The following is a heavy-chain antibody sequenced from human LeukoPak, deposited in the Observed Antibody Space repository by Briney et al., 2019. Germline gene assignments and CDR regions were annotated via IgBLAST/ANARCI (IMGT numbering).Heavy chain of an antibody. D-gene: IGHD6-19*01. CDR2: ISGRGGST. V-gene: IGHV3-23*01. Sequence: PGGSLRLSCAASGFTFSSYAISWVRQAPGKGLEWVSLISGRGGSTYYGDSVKGRFTISRDNSKNTLYLQMNSLRAEDTAVYYCAILAGTWYFDLWGRGTLVTVSS. CDR1: GFTFSSYA. J-gene: IGHJ2*01. CDR3: AILAGTWYFDL.